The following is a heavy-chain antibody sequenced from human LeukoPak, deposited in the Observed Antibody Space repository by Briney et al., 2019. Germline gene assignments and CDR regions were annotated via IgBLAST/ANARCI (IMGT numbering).Heavy chain of an antibody. D-gene: IGHD6-13*01. CDR3: AKGRFRAAAGNYYYYYGMDV. Sequence: QPGGSLRLSCAASGFTVSSYGMHWVRQAPGKGLEWVAVISYDGSNKYYADSVKGRFTISRDNSKNTLYLQMNSLRAEDTAVYYCAKGRFRAAAGNYYYYYGMDVWGQGTTVTVSS. CDR1: GFTVSSYG. V-gene: IGHV3-30*18. J-gene: IGHJ6*02. CDR2: ISYDGSNK.